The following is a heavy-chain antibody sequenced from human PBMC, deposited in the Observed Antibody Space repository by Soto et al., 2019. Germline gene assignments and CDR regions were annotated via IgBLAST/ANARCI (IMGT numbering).Heavy chain of an antibody. V-gene: IGHV3-30*18. D-gene: IGHD3-3*01. Sequence: QVQLVESGGGVVQPGRSLRPSCAASGFTFSSYGMHWVRQAPGKGLEWVAVISYEGSNKYYADSVKGRFTISRDNSKNMLYLPMKRLRAKDTAVDYWAKDLYDFWSGYLPYNMFDPWGQGTLVTVSS. CDR3: AKDLYDFWSGYLPYNMFDP. CDR1: GFTFSSYG. J-gene: IGHJ5*02. CDR2: ISYEGSNK.